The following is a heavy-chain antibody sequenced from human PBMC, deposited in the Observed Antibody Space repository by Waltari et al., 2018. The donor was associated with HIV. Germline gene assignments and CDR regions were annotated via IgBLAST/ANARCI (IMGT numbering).Heavy chain of an antibody. CDR1: GLDFNSTW. CDR3: TPDKAWSPDY. CDR2: VTRDFEGGAP. J-gene: IGHJ4*02. Sequence: EVRLVESGGGLVKPGGYLKLSCLGSGLDFNSTWTSWVHQAPGTGLGGLGRVTRDFEGGAPGQTETVQGRFTISSEDAKNTVFLEMKNLKREGTALYYCTPDKAWSPDYWGQGALVTVSS. V-gene: IGHV3-15*01.